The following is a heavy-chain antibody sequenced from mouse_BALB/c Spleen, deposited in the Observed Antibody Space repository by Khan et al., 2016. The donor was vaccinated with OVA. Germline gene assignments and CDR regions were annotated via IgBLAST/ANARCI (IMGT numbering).Heavy chain of an antibody. CDR2: IWPGGSK. V-gene: IGHV2-9*02. CDR3: ARNREPDYFDY. J-gene: IGHJ2*01. Sequence: QVQLKQSGPGLVAPSQSLSITCTVSGFSLTSHGVHWVRQPPGKGLGWLGVIWPGGSKNYNSALMSRLSISKDSSKSQVFLKMNSLQTDDTAMYYCARNREPDYFDYWGQGTTLTVSS. CDR1: GFSLTSHG.